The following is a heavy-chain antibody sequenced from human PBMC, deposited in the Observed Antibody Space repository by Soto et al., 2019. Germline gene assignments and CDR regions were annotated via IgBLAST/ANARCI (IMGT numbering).Heavy chain of an antibody. D-gene: IGHD3-3*01. J-gene: IGHJ5*02. CDR2: ISAYNGNT. CDR3: ARGGVGPGISGGWFDP. Sequence: QIQLVQSGAEVKKPGASVKVSCKASGYTFTNYGISWVRQAPGQGLEWMGWISAYNGNTNYAQKLQGRVTMTTDTATSTAYMELRSLRSDDTAVYYCARGGVGPGISGGWFDPWGQGTLVTVSS. CDR1: GYTFTNYG. V-gene: IGHV1-18*01.